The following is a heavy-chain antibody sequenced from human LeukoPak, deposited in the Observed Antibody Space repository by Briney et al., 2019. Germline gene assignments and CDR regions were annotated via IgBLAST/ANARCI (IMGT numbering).Heavy chain of an antibody. Sequence: PGGSLRLSCVTSGFIFSSYAFHWVRQAPGKGLECVAFISYDGSNKYYADSVKGRFTISRDDSKNTLYLQMNSLRAEDTAVYYCAKDLRTGDRFMAFWGQGTLVTVSS. CDR2: ISYDGSNK. D-gene: IGHD3/OR15-3a*01. CDR3: AKDLRTGDRFMAF. J-gene: IGHJ4*02. V-gene: IGHV3-30*04. CDR1: GFIFSSYA.